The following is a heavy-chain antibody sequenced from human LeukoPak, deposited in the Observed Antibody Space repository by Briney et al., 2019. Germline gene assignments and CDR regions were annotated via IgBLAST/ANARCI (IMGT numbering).Heavy chain of an antibody. J-gene: IGHJ4*02. Sequence: SETLSLTCAVYGGSFSGYYWSWIRQPPGKGLEWIGEINHSGSTNYNPSLKSRVTISVDTSKNQFSLKLSSVTAADTAVYYCARGPFRLRLGELSLSGRFDYWGQGTLVTVSS. D-gene: IGHD3-16*02. V-gene: IGHV4-34*01. CDR2: INHSGST. CDR1: GGSFSGYY. CDR3: ARGPFRLRLGELSLSGRFDY.